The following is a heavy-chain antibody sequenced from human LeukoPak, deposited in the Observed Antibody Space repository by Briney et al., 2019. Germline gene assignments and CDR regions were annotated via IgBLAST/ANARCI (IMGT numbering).Heavy chain of an antibody. CDR3: ARDLDLGVTRWLEPEFDY. CDR2: ISSSSSYI. J-gene: IGHJ4*02. CDR1: GFTFSSCS. V-gene: IGHV3-21*01. D-gene: IGHD5-24*01. Sequence: GGSLRLSCAASGFTFSSCSMNWVRQAPGKGLEWVSSISSSSSYIYYADSVKGRFTISRDNAKNSLYLQMNSLRAEDTAVYYCARDLDLGVTRWLEPEFDYWGQGTLVTVSS.